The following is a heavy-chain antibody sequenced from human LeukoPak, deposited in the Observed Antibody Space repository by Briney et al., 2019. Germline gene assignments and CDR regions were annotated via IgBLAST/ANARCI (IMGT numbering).Heavy chain of an antibody. J-gene: IGHJ4*02. CDR1: GVSISSGSYY. Sequence: SETLSLTCTVSGVSISSGSYYWSWIRQPAGKGLEWIGRIYTSGSTNYNPSLKSRVTISVDTSKNQFSLKLSSVTAADTAVYYCARVGGNFDYWGQGTLVTVSS. CDR3: ARVGGNFDY. D-gene: IGHD2-15*01. V-gene: IGHV4-61*02. CDR2: IYTSGST.